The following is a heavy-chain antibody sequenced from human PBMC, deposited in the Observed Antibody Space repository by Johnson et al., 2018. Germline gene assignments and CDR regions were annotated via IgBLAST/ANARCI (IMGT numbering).Heavy chain of an antibody. V-gene: IGHV3-73*01. Sequence: VQLVQAGGGLVQAAGSLKVSCEASGFTLSRSALHWVRQASGKGLAWVGRLRSKADNSATAYAAPVQGSFTVSRDDSRNTAFLQMNSLKTKDKALYYFNSLAGTSAGYHYQCMDVWGQGTTVTVSS. CDR2: LRSKADNSAT. J-gene: IGHJ6*02. CDR3: NSLAGTSAGYHYQCMDV. CDR1: GFTLSRSA.